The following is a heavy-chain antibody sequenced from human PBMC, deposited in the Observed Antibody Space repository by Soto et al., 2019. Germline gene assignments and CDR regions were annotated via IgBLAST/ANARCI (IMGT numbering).Heavy chain of an antibody. D-gene: IGHD2-15*01. CDR3: SRGISV. Sequence: QVQLQESGPGLVKPSQTLSLTCTVSGGSINSGGYCWSWIRQHPGKGLDWIGCTSYGGSTSYNPSLKRRVTISVNTSKNQFSLKLTSGTAADTAVDYCSRGISVWGQGALITVSS. CDR2: TSYGGST. V-gene: IGHV4-31*03. CDR1: GGSINSGGYC. J-gene: IGHJ4*02.